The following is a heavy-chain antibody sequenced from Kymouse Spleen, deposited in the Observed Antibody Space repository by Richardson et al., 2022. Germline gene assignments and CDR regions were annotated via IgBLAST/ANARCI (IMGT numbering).Heavy chain of an antibody. D-gene: IGHD1-1*01,IGHD1-20*01,IGHD1-7*01. J-gene: IGHJ6*02. CDR2: IYYSGST. CDR1: GGSISSYY. Sequence: QVQLQESGPGLVKPSETLSLTCTVSGGSISSYYWSWIRQPPGKGLEWIGYIYYSGSTNYNPSLKSRVTISVDTSKNQFSLKLSSVTAADTAVYYCARGLEPPYYGMDVWGQGTTVTVSS. V-gene: IGHV4-59*01. CDR3: ARGLEPPYYGMDV.